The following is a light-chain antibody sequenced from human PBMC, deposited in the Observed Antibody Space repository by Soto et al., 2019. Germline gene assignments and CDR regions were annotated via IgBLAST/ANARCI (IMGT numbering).Light chain of an antibody. J-gene: IGLJ1*01. V-gene: IGLV2-18*02. CDR1: SSDVGSYNR. CDR2: EVS. CDR3: SSYTSSSTYV. Sequence: SVLTQPPSVYGSPGRSVAISCTGTSSDVGSYNRVSWYQQPPGTAPKVMIYEVSNRPSGVPDRFSGSKSGNTASLTISGLQAEDEADYYCSSYTSSSTYVFGTGTKVTVL.